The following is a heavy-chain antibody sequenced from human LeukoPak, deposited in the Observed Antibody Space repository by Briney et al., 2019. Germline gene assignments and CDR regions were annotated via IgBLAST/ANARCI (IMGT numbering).Heavy chain of an antibody. V-gene: IGHV4-4*07. CDR2: IYTSGST. CDR3: AREAPCSGGSCYRYNWFDP. J-gene: IGHJ5*02. CDR1: GGSISSYY. Sequence: SETLSLTCTVSGGSISSYYWSWIRQPAGKGLEWIGRIYTSGSTNYNPSLKSRVTMSVDTSKNQFFLKLSSVTAADTAVYYCAREAPCSGGSCYRYNWFDPWGQGTLVTVSS. D-gene: IGHD2-15*01.